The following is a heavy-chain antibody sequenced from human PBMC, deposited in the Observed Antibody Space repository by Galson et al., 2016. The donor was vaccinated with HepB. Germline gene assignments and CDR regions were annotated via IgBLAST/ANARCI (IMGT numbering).Heavy chain of an antibody. J-gene: IGHJ6*02. Sequence: SLRLSCAASGFTFSSYGMHWVRQAPGKGLEWVALISYDESDKYYADSVKGRFTISRDNSKNPLYLQMNSLGAEDTAVYYCARDLIGNMDVWGQGTTVAVSS. CDR1: GFTFSSYG. CDR2: ISYDESDK. V-gene: IGHV3-30*03. D-gene: IGHD3-16*02. CDR3: ARDLIGNMDV.